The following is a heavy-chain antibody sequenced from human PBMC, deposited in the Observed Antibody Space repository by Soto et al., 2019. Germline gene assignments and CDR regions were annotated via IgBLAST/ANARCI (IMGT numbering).Heavy chain of an antibody. Sequence: GGSLRLSCAASGFTFSSYAMSWVRQAPGKGLEWVSAISGSGGSTYYADSVKGRFTISRDNSKNTLYLQMNSLRAEDTAVYYCAKDLWGFWSGYYADYWGQGTLVTVSS. V-gene: IGHV3-23*01. CDR2: ISGSGGST. D-gene: IGHD3-3*01. J-gene: IGHJ4*02. CDR1: GFTFSSYA. CDR3: AKDLWGFWSGYYADY.